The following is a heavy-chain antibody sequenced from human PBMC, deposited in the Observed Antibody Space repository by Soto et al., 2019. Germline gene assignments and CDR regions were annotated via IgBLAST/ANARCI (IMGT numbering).Heavy chain of an antibody. CDR3: ARKGFALRFLQEPRRGGSDP. V-gene: IGHV4-34*01. Sequence: QVQLQQWGAGLLKPSETLSLTCAVYGGSFSGYYWSWIRQLPGKGLEWIGQINQSGSANYNPSPKGRVTRIVDTSENQFSLKLSSVTAADKAVYYCARKGFALRFLQEPRRGGSDPWGQGTLVT. CDR1: GGSFSGYY. D-gene: IGHD3-3*01. J-gene: IGHJ5*02. CDR2: INQSGSA.